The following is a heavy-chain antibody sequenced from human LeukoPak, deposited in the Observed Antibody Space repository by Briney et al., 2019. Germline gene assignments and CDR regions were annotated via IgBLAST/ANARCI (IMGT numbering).Heavy chain of an antibody. D-gene: IGHD3-22*01. J-gene: IGHJ4*02. CDR1: GFTFSSYA. CDR3: AKSGSGYYFPFDY. CDR2: ISGSGGST. Sequence: GGSLRLSCAASGFTFSSYAMSWVRQAPGKGLEWVSGISGSGGSTFYADSVKGRFTISRDNSKNTLYLQMNSLRAEDTAVYYCAKSGSGYYFPFDYWGQGTLVPVSS. V-gene: IGHV3-23*01.